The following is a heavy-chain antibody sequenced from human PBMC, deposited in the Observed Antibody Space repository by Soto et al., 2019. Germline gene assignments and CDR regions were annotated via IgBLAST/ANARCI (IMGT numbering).Heavy chain of an antibody. Sequence: QVQLVQSGAEVKQNGSSVKVSCKASGGTFSSYAISWVRQAPGQGREWMGGIIPIFGTANYAQKFQGRVTITAYTSTSTADMELSRLRSEDTAVYYCASWGTPDPYGDYLFPGVSAYPFAIWGQGTMVPVSS. CDR3: ASWGTPDPYGDYLFPGVSAYPFAI. D-gene: IGHD4-17*01. CDR1: GGTFSSYA. V-gene: IGHV1-69*06. CDR2: IIPIFGTA. J-gene: IGHJ3*02.